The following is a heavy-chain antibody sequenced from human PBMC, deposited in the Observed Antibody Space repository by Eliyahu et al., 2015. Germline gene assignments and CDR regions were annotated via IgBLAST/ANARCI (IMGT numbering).Heavy chain of an antibody. CDR1: GFRVSMND. Sequence: EVQLVESGXGLIXPGXSLXXXCAASGFRVSMNDMTWVRQAPDKGLEWVSTLYSGGTTYYPDSVKGRFDIYRDNSKNSLYLRMDSLRADDTAVYYCARDLEAFDIWGQGTMVTVSS. V-gene: IGHV3-53*01. J-gene: IGHJ3*02. CDR2: LYSGGTT. CDR3: ARDLEAFDI.